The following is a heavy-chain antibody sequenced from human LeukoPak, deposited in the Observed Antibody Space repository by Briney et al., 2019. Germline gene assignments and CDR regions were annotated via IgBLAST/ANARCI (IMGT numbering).Heavy chain of an antibody. V-gene: IGHV3-53*01. J-gene: IGHJ4*02. Sequence: TGGSLRLSCASSGFSVSSNYMSWVRQAPGKGLEWVSVLYNADSTSYADSVKGRFTISRDSSKNTLSLQMNSLRAEDTAVYYCARGSHPVTGTLGGYFDPWGQGTLVTVSS. CDR2: LYNADST. D-gene: IGHD6-19*01. CDR3: ARGSHPVTGTLGGYFDP. CDR1: GFSVSSNY.